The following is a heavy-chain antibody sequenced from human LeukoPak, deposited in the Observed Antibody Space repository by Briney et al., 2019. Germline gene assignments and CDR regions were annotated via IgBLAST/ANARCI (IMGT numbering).Heavy chain of an antibody. J-gene: IGHJ6*02. CDR3: ARDPYSRSWSYGMDV. D-gene: IGHD6-13*01. CDR2: IKEDGSEE. CDR1: GFTFSTYW. Sequence: GGPLRLSCTVSGFTFSTYWMIWVRQTPEKGLEWVANIKEDGSEEVYVDSVKGRFTISRDNAKSSLYLQMNSLRTEDTAVYYCARDPYSRSWSYGMDVWGQGTTVTVSS. V-gene: IGHV3-7*05.